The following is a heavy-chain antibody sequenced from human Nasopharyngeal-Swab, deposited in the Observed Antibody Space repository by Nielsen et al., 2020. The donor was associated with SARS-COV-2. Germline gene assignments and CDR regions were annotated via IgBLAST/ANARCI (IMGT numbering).Heavy chain of an antibody. CDR1: GGTFTNSA. Sequence: SVKVSCKTSGGTFTNSAISWVRQAPGQGLEWMGGILPALGLPNYAQKFRGRITISADRSTTTSYLELSSLRSEDTAIYYCAREGEYGAYDAPDYWGQGTLVTVSS. J-gene: IGHJ4*02. D-gene: IGHD5-12*01. CDR2: ILPALGLP. CDR3: AREGEYGAYDAPDY. V-gene: IGHV1-69*10.